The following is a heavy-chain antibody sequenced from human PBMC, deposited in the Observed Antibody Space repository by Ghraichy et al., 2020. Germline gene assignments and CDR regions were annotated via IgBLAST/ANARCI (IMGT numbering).Heavy chain of an antibody. CDR1: GFTFSHYS. Sequence: LSLTCAASGFTFSHYSMNWVRQAPGKGLEWVSFIRHNSDTIDYSDSVKSRFTISRDNAANSLYLQMDSLRAEDTAVYYCARDHGGLVGAMSGPFDCWGQGTLVTVSS. J-gene: IGHJ4*02. V-gene: IGHV3-48*01. CDR3: ARDHGGLVGAMSGPFDC. D-gene: IGHD6-19*01. CDR2: IRHNSDTI.